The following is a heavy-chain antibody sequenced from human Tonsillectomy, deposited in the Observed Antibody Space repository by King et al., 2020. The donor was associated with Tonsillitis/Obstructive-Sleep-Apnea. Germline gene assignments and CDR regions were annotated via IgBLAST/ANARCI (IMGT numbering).Heavy chain of an antibody. Sequence: QVQLQQWGAGLLKPSETLSLTCAVYGGSFSGYYWSWIRQPPGKVLEWIGEINHSGSTNYNPSLKSRVTISVETSKNQFSLKLSSVTAADTAVYYCARASGIAADFDYWGQGTLVTVSS. CDR2: INHSGST. J-gene: IGHJ4*02. CDR3: ARASGIAADFDY. D-gene: IGHD6-25*01. V-gene: IGHV4-34*01. CDR1: GGSFSGYY.